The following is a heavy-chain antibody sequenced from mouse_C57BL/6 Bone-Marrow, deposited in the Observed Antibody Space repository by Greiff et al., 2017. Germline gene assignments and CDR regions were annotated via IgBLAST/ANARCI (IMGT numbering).Heavy chain of an antibody. CDR3: TDCYCGSSQGYYFDY. CDR2: IDPENGDT. CDR1: GFNIKDDY. V-gene: IGHV14-4*01. Sequence: EVQLQQSGAELVRPGASVKLSCTASGFNIKDDYMHWVKQRPEQGLEWIGWIDPENGDTEYASKFQGKATITADTSSNTAYLQLSSLTSEDTAVYYCTDCYCGSSQGYYFDYWGQGTTLTVSS. J-gene: IGHJ2*01. D-gene: IGHD1-1*01.